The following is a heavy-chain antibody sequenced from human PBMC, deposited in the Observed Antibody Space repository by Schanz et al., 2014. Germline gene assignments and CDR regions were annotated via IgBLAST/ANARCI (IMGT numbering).Heavy chain of an antibody. CDR2: IYYSGGT. V-gene: IGHV4-59*01. Sequence: QVQLQASGPGLVKPSETLSLTCTVSGGSMSGYHWIWIRQPPGRGLEWIGHIYYSGGTHYNPSLESRVTISIDMSKSPFSLTLSPVIAADTAIYFCARGAAAGIYNWFDPWGQGTQVIVSS. J-gene: IGHJ5*02. CDR1: GGSMSGYH. CDR3: ARGAAAGIYNWFDP. D-gene: IGHD6-13*01.